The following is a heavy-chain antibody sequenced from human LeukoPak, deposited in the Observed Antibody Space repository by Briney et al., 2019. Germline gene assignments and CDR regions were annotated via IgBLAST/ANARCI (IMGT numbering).Heavy chain of an antibody. CDR3: ARDDNWGFDY. V-gene: IGHV3-21*05. CDR1: GFAFSDYS. Sequence: GGSLRLSCAASGFAFSDYSMNWVRQAPGKGLEWIANTRGSGSGMGSSSYYAGAVKGRFTISRDNAKNSLYLQMNSLRAEDTAFYYCARDDNWGFDYWGQGALVTVSS. J-gene: IGHJ4*02. CDR2: TRGSGSGM. D-gene: IGHD7-27*01.